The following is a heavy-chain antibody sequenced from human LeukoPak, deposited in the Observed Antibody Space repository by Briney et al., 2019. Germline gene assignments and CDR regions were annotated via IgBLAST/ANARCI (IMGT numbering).Heavy chain of an antibody. V-gene: IGHV1-18*01. J-gene: IGHJ4*02. CDR3: ARDAYSSSYIDY. Sequence: GASVKVSCKASGYTFTKYGISWVRQAPGQGPEWMGWISAYSGDTNYAQKLQGRVTMTTDTSTSTAYMELRSLRSDDTAVYYCARDAYSSSYIDYWGQGTLVTVS. CDR2: ISAYSGDT. D-gene: IGHD6-6*01. CDR1: GYTFTKYG.